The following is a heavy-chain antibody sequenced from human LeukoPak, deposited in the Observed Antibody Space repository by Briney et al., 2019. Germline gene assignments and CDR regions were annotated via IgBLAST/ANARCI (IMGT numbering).Heavy chain of an antibody. J-gene: IGHJ6*03. CDR3: ARAPRTDYDFWSGPCYYMDV. CDR2: IIPIFGTA. D-gene: IGHD3-3*01. Sequence: GASVKVSCKASGGTFSSYAISWVRQAPGQGLEWMGGIIPIFGTANYAQKFQGRVTITTDESTSTAYMELSSLRSEDTAVYYCARAPRTDYDFWSGPCYYMDVWGKGTTVTVSS. CDR1: GGTFSSYA. V-gene: IGHV1-69*05.